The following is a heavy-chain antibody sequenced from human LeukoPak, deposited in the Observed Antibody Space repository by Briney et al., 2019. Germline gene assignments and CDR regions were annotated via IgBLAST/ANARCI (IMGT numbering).Heavy chain of an antibody. D-gene: IGHD3-22*01. CDR3: ARDTPHSYDRGSNWFDP. Sequence: GESLRLSCAASGFTFSSYEMNWVRQAPGKGLEWVSYISSSGSTIYYADSVKGRFTISRDNAKNSLYLQMNSLRAEDTAVYYCARDTPHSYDRGSNWFDPWGQGTLVTVSS. CDR2: ISSSGSTI. CDR1: GFTFSSYE. J-gene: IGHJ5*02. V-gene: IGHV3-48*03.